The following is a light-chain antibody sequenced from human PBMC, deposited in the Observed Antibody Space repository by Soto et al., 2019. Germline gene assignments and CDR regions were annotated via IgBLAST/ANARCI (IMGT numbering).Light chain of an antibody. Sequence: EIVMTQSPATLSVSPVERATLSCRASQSVGSNLAWYQQKPGQAPRLLIYGASTRATGIPARFSGSGSGTEFTLTISSLQSEDFAVYYCQQCDNWLRTFGQGTKVEIK. V-gene: IGKV3-15*01. CDR2: GAS. CDR3: QQCDNWLRT. J-gene: IGKJ1*01. CDR1: QSVGSN.